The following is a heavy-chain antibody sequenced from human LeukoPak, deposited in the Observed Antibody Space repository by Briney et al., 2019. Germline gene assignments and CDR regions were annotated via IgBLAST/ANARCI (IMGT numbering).Heavy chain of an antibody. CDR3: ASGYSSSWLPYYYYYYMDV. J-gene: IGHJ6*03. D-gene: IGHD6-13*01. CDR2: IYTSGST. CDR1: GGSISSYY. V-gene: IGHV4-4*09. Sequence: ASETLSLTCTVSGGSISSYYWSWIRQPPGKGLEWIGYIYTSGSTNYNPSLKSRVTISVDKSKNQFSLKLSSVTAADTAVYYCASGYSSSWLPYYYYYYMDVWGKGTTVTVSS.